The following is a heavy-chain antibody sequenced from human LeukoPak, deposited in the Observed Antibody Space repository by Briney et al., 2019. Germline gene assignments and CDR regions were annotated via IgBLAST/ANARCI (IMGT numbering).Heavy chain of an antibody. Sequence: GSLRLSCAASGFTFSNYGMHWVRQAPAKGLEWVATIRYDDGNTKNYADSVKGRFTISRDNSQNTLYLQMNDLRAEDTAVYYCAKSPYYDFWPFDYWGQGTLVTVSS. CDR3: AKSPYYDFWPFDY. V-gene: IGHV3-30*02. D-gene: IGHD3-3*01. CDR1: GFTFSNYG. J-gene: IGHJ4*02. CDR2: IRYDDGNTK.